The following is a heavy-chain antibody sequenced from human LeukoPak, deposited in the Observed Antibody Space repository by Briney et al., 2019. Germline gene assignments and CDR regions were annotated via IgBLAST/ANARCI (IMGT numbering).Heavy chain of an antibody. V-gene: IGHV4-39*07. D-gene: IGHD3-10*01. J-gene: IGHJ4*02. CDR2: IYYSGST. Sequence: PSETLSLTCTVSGGSISSSSYYWGWIRRPPGKGLEWIGSIYYSGSTYYNPSLKSRVTISVDTSKYQFSLKLSSVTAADTAVYYCATTGPFALYYYGSGSYYSWGQGTLVTVSS. CDR1: GGSISSSSYY. CDR3: ATTGPFALYYYGSGSYYS.